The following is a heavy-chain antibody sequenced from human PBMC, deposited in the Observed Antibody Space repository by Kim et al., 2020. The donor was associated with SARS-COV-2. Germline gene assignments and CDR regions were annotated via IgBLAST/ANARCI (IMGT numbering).Heavy chain of an antibody. CDR2: IWYDGSNK. V-gene: IGHV3-33*01. CDR3: ARGSGNSGTDY. Sequence: GRSLRLSCAASGFTFSSYGMHWVRQAPGKGLEWVAVIWYDGSNKYYAAPVKGRFTISRDNSKNTLYLQMNSLRAEDTAVYYCARGSGNSGTDYWGQGTLVTVSS. D-gene: IGHD4-4*01. J-gene: IGHJ4*02. CDR1: GFTFSSYG.